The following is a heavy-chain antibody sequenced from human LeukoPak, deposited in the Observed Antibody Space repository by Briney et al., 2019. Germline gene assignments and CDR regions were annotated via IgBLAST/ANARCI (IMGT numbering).Heavy chain of an antibody. CDR1: GFTFSSYE. CDR3: ARGAFVVVTATRGWDWFDP. Sequence: PGGSLRLSCAASGFTFSSYEMNWVRQAPGKGLEWVSYISSSGSTIYYADSVKGRFTISRDNAKNSLYLQMNSLRAEDTAVYYCARGAFVVVTATRGWDWFDPWGQGTLGTVSS. CDR2: ISSSGSTI. V-gene: IGHV3-48*03. D-gene: IGHD2-21*02. J-gene: IGHJ5*02.